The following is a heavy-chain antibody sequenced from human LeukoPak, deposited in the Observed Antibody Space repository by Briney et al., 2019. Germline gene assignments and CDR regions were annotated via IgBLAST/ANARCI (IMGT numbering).Heavy chain of an antibody. D-gene: IGHD6-6*01. CDR3: ARYSNSGGDY. V-gene: IGHV1-2*02. J-gene: IGHJ4*02. CDR2: INPNNGGT. Sequence: ASVKVSCKASGYSFTGYYINWVRQAPGQGLEWMGWINPNNGGTNQLQKLQGRVTMTRDTSISTAYMELSSLISDDTAVYYCARYSNSGGDYWGQGTLVTVSS. CDR1: GYSFTGYY.